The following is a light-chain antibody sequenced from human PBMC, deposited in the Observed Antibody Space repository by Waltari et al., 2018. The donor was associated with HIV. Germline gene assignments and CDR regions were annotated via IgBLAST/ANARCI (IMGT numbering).Light chain of an antibody. Sequence: NFMLTQPPSVSESPGKTVTISCTRSSGSIASHYVQRSQQRQGSAPTTVIYEDNQRPSGVPDRFSGSIDSSSNSASLTISGLTTEDEADFYCQSYDSSKGDWVFGGGTKLTVL. J-gene: IGLJ3*02. CDR2: EDN. CDR1: SGSIASHY. V-gene: IGLV6-57*03. CDR3: QSYDSSKGDWV.